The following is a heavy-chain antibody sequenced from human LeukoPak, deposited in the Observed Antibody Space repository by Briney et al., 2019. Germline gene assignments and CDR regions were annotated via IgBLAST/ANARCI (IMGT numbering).Heavy chain of an antibody. CDR2: IGGSSGTT. J-gene: IGHJ4*02. V-gene: IGHV3-23*01. Sequence: QTGGSLRLSCAASGFTFSRYAMNWVRQAPGKGLEWVSAIGGSSGTTYYADSVKGRFTISRDNSKNTLYLQMNSLRAEDTAVYYCAKAGPYYFDYWGQGTLVTVSS. CDR3: AKAGPYYFDY. CDR1: GFTFSRYA.